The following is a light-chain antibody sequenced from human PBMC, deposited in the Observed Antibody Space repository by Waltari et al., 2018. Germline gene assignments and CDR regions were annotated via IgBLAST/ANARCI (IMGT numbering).Light chain of an antibody. CDR3: QQYYNAPLT. J-gene: IGKJ4*01. Sequence: DIVMTQSPDSLAVSLGEPATINCKSSRNILYTPNYKNYLAWYQQKPGQPPKLLISWASARASGVPDRFSGSGSRTDFTLTISSLQAEDVAVYYCQQYYNAPLTFGGGTKVEIK. V-gene: IGKV4-1*01. CDR2: WAS. CDR1: RNILYTPNYKNY.